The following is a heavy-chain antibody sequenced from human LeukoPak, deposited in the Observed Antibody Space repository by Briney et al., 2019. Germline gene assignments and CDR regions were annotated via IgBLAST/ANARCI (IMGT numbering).Heavy chain of an antibody. CDR3: AKNALVFAFAEVDF. CDR1: GFTFSSYA. J-gene: IGHJ4*02. CDR2: ISGSGGST. V-gene: IGHV3-23*01. D-gene: IGHD3-3*01. Sequence: GGSLRLSCAASGFTFSSYAMSWVRQAPGKGLEWVSAISGSGGSTDYADSVKGRFTISRDNSRNTMYLQMNSLRAEDTAVYYCAKNALVFAFAEVDFWGQGTLVTVSS.